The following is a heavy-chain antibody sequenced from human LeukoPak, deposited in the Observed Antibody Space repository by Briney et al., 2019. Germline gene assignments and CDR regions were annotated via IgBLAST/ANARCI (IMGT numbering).Heavy chain of an antibody. Sequence: GGSLRLSCEASGFTFLNYAMSWVRQAPGKGLQWVSGISGRDDTTYYTDSPEGSTYYTNSAGGRFTISRDNSKNTVYLQIDSLGVEDTAVYYCAKCMSATVVCLSFDSWGQGILVTVSS. V-gene: IGHV3-23*01. D-gene: IGHD3-16*01. CDR3: AKCMSATVVCLSFDS. J-gene: IGHJ4*02. CDR2: ISGRDDTTYYTDSPEGST. CDR1: GFTFLNYA.